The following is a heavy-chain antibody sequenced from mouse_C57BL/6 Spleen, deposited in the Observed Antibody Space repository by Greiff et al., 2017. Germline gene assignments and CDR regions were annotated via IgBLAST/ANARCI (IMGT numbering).Heavy chain of an antibody. D-gene: IGHD1-1*01. CDR3: ARGRITTVREYAMDY. J-gene: IGHJ4*01. CDR2: ISYSGST. CDR1: GYSITSDY. V-gene: IGHV3-8*01. Sequence: EVQLQQSGPGLAKPSQTLSLTCSVTGYSITSDYWNWIRTFPGNKLEYMGYISYSGSTYYNPSLKSRISITRDTSKNQYYLQLNSVTTEDTATYYCARGRITTVREYAMDYWGQGTSVTVSS.